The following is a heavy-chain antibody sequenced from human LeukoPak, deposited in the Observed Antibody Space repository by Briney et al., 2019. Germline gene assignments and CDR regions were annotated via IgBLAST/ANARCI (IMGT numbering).Heavy chain of an antibody. Sequence: PGGSLRPSCAASGFTFNSYTMLWVRQAPGKGLEYVSGISSIGGNTYYANSVKGRFTISRDNSKNTLYLQVGSLRAEDMAVYYCARGHSADYYYYGMDVWGQGTTVTVSS. D-gene: IGHD6-19*01. J-gene: IGHJ6*02. CDR1: GFTFNSYT. CDR3: ARGHSADYYYYGMDV. V-gene: IGHV3-64*01. CDR2: ISSIGGNT.